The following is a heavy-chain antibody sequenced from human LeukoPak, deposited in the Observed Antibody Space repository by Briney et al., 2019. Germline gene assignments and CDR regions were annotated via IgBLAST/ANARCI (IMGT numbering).Heavy chain of an antibody. CDR2: IKSDGKT. CDR3: ARAPSEVGGYYPEYFRH. D-gene: IGHD3-22*01. CDR1: GFTFSRYW. V-gene: IGHV3-74*01. Sequence: GGSLRLSCEASGFTFSRYWMHWVRQAPGKGLVWVSRIKSDGKTNYADSVKGRFTISRDNAKNTVSLQMNSLRADDTGVYYCARAPSEVGGYYPEYFRHWGQRTLVTVSS. J-gene: IGHJ1*01.